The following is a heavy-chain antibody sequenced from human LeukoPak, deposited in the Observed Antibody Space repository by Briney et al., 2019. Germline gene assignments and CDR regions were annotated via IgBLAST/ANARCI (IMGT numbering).Heavy chain of an antibody. V-gene: IGHV4-59*08. J-gene: IGHJ3*02. CDR2: IYHSGST. Sequence: PSETLSLTCTVSGGSIGSYYWTWIRQPPGKGLEWIGSIYHSGSTYYNPSLKSRVAISVDTSKNQFSLKLSSVTAADTAVYYCARTPNIVLMVYDIWGQGTMVTVSS. D-gene: IGHD2-8*01. CDR3: ARTPNIVLMVYDI. CDR1: GGSIGSYY.